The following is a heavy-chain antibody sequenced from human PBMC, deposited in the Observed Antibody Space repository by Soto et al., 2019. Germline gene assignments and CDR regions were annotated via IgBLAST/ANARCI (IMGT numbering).Heavy chain of an antibody. J-gene: IGHJ6*02. D-gene: IGHD3-9*01. CDR1: GFTFSSYS. CDR2: ISSSSSTI. Sequence: GGSLRLSCAASGFTFSSYSMNWVRQAPGKGLEWVSYISSSSSTIYYADSVKGRFTISRDNAKNSLYLQMNSLRAEDTAVYYCAKVLDVILAAHHYGMDVWDQGTAVTVSS. CDR3: AKVLDVILAAHHYGMDV. V-gene: IGHV3-48*01.